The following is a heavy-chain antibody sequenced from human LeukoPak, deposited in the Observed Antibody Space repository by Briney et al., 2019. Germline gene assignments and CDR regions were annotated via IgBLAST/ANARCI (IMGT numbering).Heavy chain of an antibody. V-gene: IGHV3-23*01. J-gene: IGHJ4*02. CDR2: ISGSGGST. CDR3: AKGIEMATIWSPLAY. D-gene: IGHD5-24*01. CDR1: GFTFSSYA. Sequence: GGSLRLSCAASGFTFSSYAMSWVRQAPGKGLECVSAISGSGGSTYYADSVKGRFTISRDNSKNTLYLQMNSLRAEDTATYYCAKGIEMATIWSPLAYWGQGTLVTVSS.